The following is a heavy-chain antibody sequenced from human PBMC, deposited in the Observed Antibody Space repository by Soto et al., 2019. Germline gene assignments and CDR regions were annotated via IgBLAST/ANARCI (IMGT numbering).Heavy chain of an antibody. CDR3: AKDNGYDAATLDY. J-gene: IGHJ4*02. Sequence: GGSLRLSCAASALTFSTYSMYWVRQAPGKGLEWVSSISSSSSSIYYADSVRGRFTISRDNAKNSLYLQMNSLRAEDTAMYYCAKDNGYDAATLDYWGQGTLVTVST. V-gene: IGHV3-21*01. D-gene: IGHD5-12*01. CDR1: ALTFSTYS. CDR2: ISSSSSSI.